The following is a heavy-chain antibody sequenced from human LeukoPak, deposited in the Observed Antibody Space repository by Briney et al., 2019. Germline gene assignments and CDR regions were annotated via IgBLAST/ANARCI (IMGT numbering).Heavy chain of an antibody. CDR2: IYHSGRT. J-gene: IGHJ6*03. V-gene: IGHV4-59*01. D-gene: IGHD6-13*01. Sequence: SETLSLTCAVSGGSITNYYWNWIRQPPGEGLEWIGYIYHSGRTNYSPSLQSRVTISLDTSKNQFSLKLSSVTAADTAVYYCAREVAAAGTNYYYYMDVWGKGTTVTVSS. CDR3: AREVAAAGTNYYYYMDV. CDR1: GGSITNYY.